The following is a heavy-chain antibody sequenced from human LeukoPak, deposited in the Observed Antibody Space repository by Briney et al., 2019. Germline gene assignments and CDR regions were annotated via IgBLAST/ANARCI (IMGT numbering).Heavy chain of an antibody. V-gene: IGHV4-34*01. D-gene: IGHD3-22*01. Sequence: SETLSLTCAVYGGSFSGYYWSWIRQPPGKGLEWIGEINHSGSTNYNPSLKSRVTISVDTSKNQFSLKLSSVTAADTAVYYCARGPDYYDSSGYYSGDYWGQGTLVTVSS. J-gene: IGHJ4*02. CDR3: ARGPDYYDSSGYYSGDY. CDR2: INHSGST. CDR1: GGSFSGYY.